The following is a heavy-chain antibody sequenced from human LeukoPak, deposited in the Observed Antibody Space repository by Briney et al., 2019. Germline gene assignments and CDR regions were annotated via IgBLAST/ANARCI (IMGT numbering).Heavy chain of an antibody. CDR2: IWYDGSNK. Sequence: GGSLRLSCAASGFTFSSYGMHWVRQAPGKGLEWVAVIWYDGSNKYYADSVKGRFTISRDNSKNTLYLQMNSLRAEDTAVYYCAKERRDGYRNHFDYRGQGTLVTVSS. CDR1: GFTFSSYG. J-gene: IGHJ4*02. V-gene: IGHV3-33*06. D-gene: IGHD5-24*01. CDR3: AKERRDGYRNHFDY.